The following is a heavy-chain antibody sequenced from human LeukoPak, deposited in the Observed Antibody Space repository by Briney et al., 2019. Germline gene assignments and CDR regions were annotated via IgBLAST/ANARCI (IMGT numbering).Heavy chain of an antibody. CDR1: GGSISSYY. CDR2: IYYSGST. J-gene: IGHJ4*02. CDR3: ASHPSSGYDHFDH. Sequence: SETLSLTCTVSGGSISSYYWSWIRQPPGKGLEWIGHIYYSGSTNYNPSLKSRVTISLDTSKNQFSLKLSSVTAADTAVYYCASHPSSGYDHFDHWGQGTLVTVSS. V-gene: IGHV4-59*01. D-gene: IGHD5-12*01.